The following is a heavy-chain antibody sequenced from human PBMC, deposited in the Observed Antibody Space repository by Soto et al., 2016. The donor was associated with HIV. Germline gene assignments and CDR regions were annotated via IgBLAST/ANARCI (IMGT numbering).Heavy chain of an antibody. J-gene: IGHJ6*03. Sequence: QLVQSGADVMKPGASGKVSCKASGYTFTSYGISWVRQAPGQGLEWMGWISAYNGNTNYAQKLQGRVTMTTDTSTSTAYMELRSLRSDDTAVYYCAREWNSGSYHYMDVWGKGTTVTVSS. CDR1: GYTFTSYG. CDR2: ISAYNGNT. CDR3: AREWNSGSYHYMDV. V-gene: IGHV1-18*01. D-gene: IGHD1-26*01.